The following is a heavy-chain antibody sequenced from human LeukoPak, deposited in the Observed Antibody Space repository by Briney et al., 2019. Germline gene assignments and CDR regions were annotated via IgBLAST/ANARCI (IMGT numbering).Heavy chain of an antibody. CDR1: GGSVRGYY. D-gene: IGHD3-10*01. CDR3: ARVFDSGSQAYFYYMDV. V-gene: IGHV4-59*02. Sequence: SETLSLTCTVSGGSVRGYYWSWLRQPPGKGLEWIGYIYSSGSTNYNPSLKSRVTMSVDTSKNQFSLKVSSVTAADTAVYYCARVFDSGSQAYFYYMDVWGKGTTVTISS. CDR2: IYSSGST. J-gene: IGHJ6*03.